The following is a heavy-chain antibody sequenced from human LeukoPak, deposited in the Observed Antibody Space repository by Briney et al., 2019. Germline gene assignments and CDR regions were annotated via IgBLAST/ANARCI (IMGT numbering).Heavy chain of an antibody. D-gene: IGHD1-26*01. CDR2: TRYDGSNK. J-gene: IGHJ6*03. CDR3: AKEYGVGATGYMDV. V-gene: IGHV3-33*06. Sequence: TAGSLRLSCAASGFTFSSYAMHWIRQAPGKGLEWVAVTRYDGSNKYYEDSVKGRFTISRDNSKNTLYLQMNSLRAEDTAVYYCAKEYGVGATGYMDVWGKGTTVTVSS. CDR1: GFTFSSYA.